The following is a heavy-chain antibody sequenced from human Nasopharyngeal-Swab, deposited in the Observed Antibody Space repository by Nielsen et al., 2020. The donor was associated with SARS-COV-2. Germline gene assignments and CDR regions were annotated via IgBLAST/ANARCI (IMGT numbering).Heavy chain of an antibody. CDR1: GDSISDYF. CDR2: ISGGGST. V-gene: IGHV4-59*13. Sequence: SETLSLTCTVSGDSISDYFWKWIRQPPGKGLEWIGYISGGGSTNYNPSLKSRVTISVDTSKNQFSLKLSSVTAADTAVYYCARGFDPWGQGTLVTVSS. J-gene: IGHJ5*02. CDR3: ARGFDP.